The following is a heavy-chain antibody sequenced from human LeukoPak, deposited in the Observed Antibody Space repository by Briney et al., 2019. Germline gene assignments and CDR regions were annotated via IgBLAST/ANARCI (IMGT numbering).Heavy chain of an antibody. CDR2: ISHSGGT. V-gene: IGHV4-39*01. Sequence: SETLSLTCTVSRGSISTKKYFWGWIRQPPGKGLEWIGSISHSGGTYYSPSLKSRVTISIDTSKTQFSLKLRSVTAADTAVYFCARHIPLIHSITGAYHYYMDVWGEGTTVAVSS. D-gene: IGHD3-22*01. CDR1: RGSISTKKYF. J-gene: IGHJ6*03. CDR3: ARHIPLIHSITGAYHYYMDV.